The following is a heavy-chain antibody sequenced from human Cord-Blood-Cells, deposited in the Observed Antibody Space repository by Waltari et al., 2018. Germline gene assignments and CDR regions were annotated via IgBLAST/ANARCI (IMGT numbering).Heavy chain of an antibody. D-gene: IGHD6-19*01. CDR1: GFTFSTYS. V-gene: IGHV3-21*01. Sequence: EVQLVASGGGLVKPGGPLRLSCAASGFTFSTYSMTWVRQAPGKGLGWVSSISSSSSYIYYADSVNGRFTISRDNAKNSLYLRMSSLRAEDTAVYYCARTSGWYAFDIWGQGTMVTVSS. J-gene: IGHJ3*02. CDR3: ARTSGWYAFDI. CDR2: ISSSSSYI.